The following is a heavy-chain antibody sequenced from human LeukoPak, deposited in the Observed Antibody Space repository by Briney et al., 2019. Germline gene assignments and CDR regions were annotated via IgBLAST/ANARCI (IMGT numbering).Heavy chain of an antibody. D-gene: IGHD2-15*01. CDR2: INHSGST. J-gene: IGHJ3*02. Sequence: SETLSLTCAVYGGSFSGYYWSWIRQPPGKGLEWIGEINHSGSTNYNPSLKSRVTISVDTSKNQFSLKLSSVTAADTAVYYCARGGDLVVVVAATRVTGAFDIWGQGTMVTVSS. CDR1: GGSFSGYY. CDR3: ARGGDLVVVVAATRVTGAFDI. V-gene: IGHV4-34*01.